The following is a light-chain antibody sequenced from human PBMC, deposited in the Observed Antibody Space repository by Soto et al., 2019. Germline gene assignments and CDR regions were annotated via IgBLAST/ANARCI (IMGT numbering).Light chain of an antibody. Sequence: EIVMTQSPATLSVSPGEGATLSCKASQNVYNNLAWYQQRPGQPPRLLIYDASTRATGISARFSGSGYGTEFTLTISSLQSEDFAVYFCQQCRHWPLTFGGGTRWIS. CDR1: QNVYNN. CDR2: DAS. V-gene: IGKV3-15*01. J-gene: IGKJ4*01. CDR3: QQCRHWPLT.